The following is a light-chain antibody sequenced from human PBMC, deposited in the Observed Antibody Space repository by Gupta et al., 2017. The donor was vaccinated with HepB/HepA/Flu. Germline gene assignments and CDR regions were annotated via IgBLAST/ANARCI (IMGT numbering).Light chain of an antibody. CDR1: QSLVDSDGNTY. V-gene: IGKV2-24*01. J-gene: IGKJ2*03. Sequence: DIVLTQTPLSSPVTLGQPASISCRSSQSLVDSDGNTYLSWLHQRPGQPPRLLIDKISNRFSGVTDIFSGSGDGTDVTLKMSSVEAVDLGVYYCMQSTQLDQEYSFGQETKLEIK. CDR2: KIS. CDR3: MQSTQLDQEYS.